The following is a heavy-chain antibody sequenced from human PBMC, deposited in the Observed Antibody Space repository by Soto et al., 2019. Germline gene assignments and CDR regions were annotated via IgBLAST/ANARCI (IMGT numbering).Heavy chain of an antibody. CDR2: ISAYNGNT. Sequence: QVQLVQSGTEVKKPGASVKVSCKTSGYTFFNYGISWVRQAPGQGLEWMGWISAYNGNTNYAQNLQGRVTRTTDTSTKTAFMELRSLRSDATAVYYCARRSSSSSWFDPWGQGTLVTVSS. J-gene: IGHJ5*02. CDR3: ARRSSSSSWFDP. D-gene: IGHD6-6*01. V-gene: IGHV1-18*01. CDR1: GYTFFNYG.